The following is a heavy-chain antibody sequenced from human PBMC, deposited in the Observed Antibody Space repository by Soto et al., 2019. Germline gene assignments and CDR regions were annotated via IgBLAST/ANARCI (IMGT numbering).Heavy chain of an antibody. CDR2: ISDSGTT. CDR3: ARDRWMSRANWFDP. Sequence: QVELQQSGPGLVKASETLSLSCTVFGGSIDSYYWSWIRQAPGKGLEWIGHISDSGTTNYNPSLGSRVSISVDTDRKLFSLKLSSVTAADTAVYFCARDRWMSRANWFDPWGPGTLVTVSS. J-gene: IGHJ5*02. V-gene: IGHV4-59*12. D-gene: IGHD2-2*03. CDR1: GGSIDSYY.